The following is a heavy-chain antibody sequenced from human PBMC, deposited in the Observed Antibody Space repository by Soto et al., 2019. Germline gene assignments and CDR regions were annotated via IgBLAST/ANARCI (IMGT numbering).Heavy chain of an antibody. CDR1: GGSISSYY. D-gene: IGHD3-3*02. CDR3: ARVLGNDAFDI. Sequence: PSETLSLTCTVSGGSISSYYWSWIRQPPGKGLEWIGDIYHSGSTNYNPSLKSRVTISVDKSKNQFSLKLSSVTAADTAVYYCARVLGNDAFDIWGQGTMVTVSS. V-gene: IGHV4-59*12. J-gene: IGHJ3*02. CDR2: IYHSGST.